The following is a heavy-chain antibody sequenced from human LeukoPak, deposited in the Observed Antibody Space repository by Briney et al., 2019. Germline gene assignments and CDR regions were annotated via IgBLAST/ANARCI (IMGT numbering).Heavy chain of an antibody. CDR2: INQTGSEI. Sequence: RGSPRDSCAATGFTFSNYWMSWVRQAPGKGLEWLANINQTGSEIYYVDSVKGRFTISRDNGKNSLYLQINSLRADDTAVYYCARDQGSMIVVRTTNGYFDLWGHGTPVTVSS. CDR3: ARDQGSMIVVRTTNGYFDL. CDR1: GFTFSNYW. J-gene: IGHJ2*01. D-gene: IGHD3-22*01. V-gene: IGHV3-7*01.